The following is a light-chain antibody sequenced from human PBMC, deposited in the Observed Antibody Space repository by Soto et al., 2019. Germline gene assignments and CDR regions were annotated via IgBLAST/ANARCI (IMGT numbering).Light chain of an antibody. J-gene: IGKJ1*01. CDR1: QSVNSNS. CDR2: DAS. V-gene: IGKV3-20*01. Sequence: EIVLTQSPGTLSLSPGQRATLSCRASQSVNSNSLAWYQQKRGQSPRLLIYDASSRAPGIPDRFSGSGSGTDFTLTISRLEPEDFAVYYCQPYGSSPTFGQGTKVDIK. CDR3: QPYGSSPT.